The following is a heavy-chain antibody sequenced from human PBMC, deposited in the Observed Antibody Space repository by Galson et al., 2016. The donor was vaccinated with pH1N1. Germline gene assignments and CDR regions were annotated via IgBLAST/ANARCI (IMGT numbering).Heavy chain of an antibody. Sequence: SLRLSCAASDFTFKDFGMNWVRQAPGKGLEWVSRIIGSSSAIFYADSVKGRFTISRDNANQLLYLQMNSLRADDTAVYFCARGLKIINQNVAIRGGFDSWGRGTQVIVSS. D-gene: IGHD2-21*02. CDR2: IIGSSSAI. CDR1: DFTFKDFG. V-gene: IGHV3-48*01. CDR3: ARGLKIINQNVAIRGGFDS. J-gene: IGHJ4*02.